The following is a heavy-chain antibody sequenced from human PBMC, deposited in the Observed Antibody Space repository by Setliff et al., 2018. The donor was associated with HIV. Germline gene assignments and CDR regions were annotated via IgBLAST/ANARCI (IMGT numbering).Heavy chain of an antibody. D-gene: IGHD3-10*01. V-gene: IGHV1-69*13. Sequence: GASVKVCCKASGGTFSSYAISWVRQAPGQGLEWMGGIIPIFGTANYAQRFQGRVTITADESTSTAYMELSSLRSEDTAVYYCARARRSSMVRGTYFDYWGQGTLVTVSS. CDR3: ARARRSSMVRGTYFDY. J-gene: IGHJ4*02. CDR2: IIPIFGTA. CDR1: GGTFSSYA.